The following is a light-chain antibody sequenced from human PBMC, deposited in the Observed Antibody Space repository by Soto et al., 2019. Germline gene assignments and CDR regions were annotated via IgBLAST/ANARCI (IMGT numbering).Light chain of an antibody. CDR1: QSVSVW. J-gene: IGKJ1*01. CDR2: KAS. Sequence: DIQMTQSPSTLSASVGDRVTITCRASQSVSVWLAWYQQKPGKVPKLLIYKASNLESGVPSRFSGSGSGTEFTLTITSLQPDDFATYYCQQYNSYPWMLGQGTKVDIK. CDR3: QQYNSYPWM. V-gene: IGKV1-5*03.